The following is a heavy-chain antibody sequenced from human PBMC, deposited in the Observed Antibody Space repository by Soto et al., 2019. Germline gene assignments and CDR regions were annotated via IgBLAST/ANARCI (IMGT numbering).Heavy chain of an antibody. Sequence: QVQLVQSGAEVKKPGASVKVSCKASGYTFTSYGISWVRQAPGQGLEWMGWISAYNGNTNYAQKLQGRVTMTTDTSTSTAYVEMRSLRSNYTAVYYCARDARLSPGYGGNYCCYCGQGTLVTVSS. D-gene: IGHD4-17*01. CDR3: ARDARLSPGYGGNYCCY. CDR2: ISAYNGNT. CDR1: GYTFTSYG. V-gene: IGHV1-18*01. J-gene: IGHJ4*02.